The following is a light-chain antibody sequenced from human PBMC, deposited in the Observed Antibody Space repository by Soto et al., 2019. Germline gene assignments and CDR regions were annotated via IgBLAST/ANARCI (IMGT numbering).Light chain of an antibody. J-gene: IGKJ5*01. CDR2: DAS. V-gene: IGKV3-11*01. CDR1: QSVSSY. CDR3: QQRSSWVT. Sequence: EIVLTQSPGTLSLSPGERATLSCRASQSVSSYLAWYQQEPGQAPRLLIYDASNRATGIPARFSGSGFGTDFTLDISSLEPEDSAVYYCQQRSSWVTFGQGTRLEI.